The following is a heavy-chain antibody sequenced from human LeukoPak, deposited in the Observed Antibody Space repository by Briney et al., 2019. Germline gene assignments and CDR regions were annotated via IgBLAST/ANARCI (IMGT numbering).Heavy chain of an antibody. CDR2: IYYSGNI. CDR1: GVSISSYY. D-gene: IGHD6-19*01. J-gene: IGHJ4*02. V-gene: IGHV4-59*01. CDR3: ARDFGYSSGWYDY. Sequence: SETLSLTCTVSGVSISSYYWSWIRQPPGGGLEWIGYIYYSGNINYNPSLKSRVSISVDTSKNQFSLKLTSVTAADTAVYYCARDFGYSSGWYDYWGQGTLVTVSS.